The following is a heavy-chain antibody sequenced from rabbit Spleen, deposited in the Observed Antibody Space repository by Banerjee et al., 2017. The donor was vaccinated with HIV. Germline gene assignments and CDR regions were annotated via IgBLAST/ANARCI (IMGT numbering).Heavy chain of an antibody. J-gene: IGHJ4*01. V-gene: IGHV1S45*01. D-gene: IGHD1-1*01. CDR1: GFSFSSGHY. Sequence: QEQLEESGGDLVKPGASLTLTCTASGFSFSSGHYMCWVRQAPGKGLEWIGCIYAGSSGSTYYASWAKGRFTISKTSSTTVTLQMTSLTAADTATYFCARDPPTYQYYDLWGPGTLVTVS. CDR2: IYAGSSGST. CDR3: ARDPPTYQYYDL.